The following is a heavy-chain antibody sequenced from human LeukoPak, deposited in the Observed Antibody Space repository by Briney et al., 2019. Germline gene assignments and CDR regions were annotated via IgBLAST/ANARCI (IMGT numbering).Heavy chain of an antibody. CDR2: IWYDGSNK. D-gene: IGHD3-9*01. Sequence: GGSLRLSCAASGFTFSSYGMHWVRQAPGKGLERVAGIWYDGSNKYYADSVKGRFTISRDNSKNTLYLQMNRLRAEDTAVYYCARSDYDILTGYYSAYGMDVWGKGTTVTVSS. J-gene: IGHJ6*04. CDR1: GFTFSSYG. V-gene: IGHV3-33*01. CDR3: ARSDYDILTGYYSAYGMDV.